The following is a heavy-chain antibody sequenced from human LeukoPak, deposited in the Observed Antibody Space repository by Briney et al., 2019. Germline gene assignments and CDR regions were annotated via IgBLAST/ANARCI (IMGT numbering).Heavy chain of an antibody. J-gene: IGHJ3*02. D-gene: IGHD3-3*01. Sequence: PSETLSLTCTVSGGSISSYYWSWIRQPPGKGLEWIGRIYTSGSTNYNPSLKSRVTISVDTSMNQFSLKLSSVTAADTAVYYCARDVDFLDAFDIWGQGTMVTVSS. CDR2: IYTSGST. CDR3: ARDVDFLDAFDI. V-gene: IGHV4-4*08. CDR1: GGSISSYY.